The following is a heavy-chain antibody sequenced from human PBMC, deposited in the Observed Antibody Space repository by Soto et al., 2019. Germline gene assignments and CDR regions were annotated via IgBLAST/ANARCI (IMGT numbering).Heavy chain of an antibody. CDR3: ASPGYSSSHDAFDI. D-gene: IGHD6-13*01. CDR1: GGTFSSYT. J-gene: IGHJ3*02. Sequence: QVQLVQSGAEVKKPGSSVKVSCKGSGGTFSSYTISWVRQAPGQGLEWMGRIIPILGIANYAQKFQGRVTITADKSTSTAYMELSSLRSEDTAVYYCASPGYSSSHDAFDIWGQGTMVTVSS. V-gene: IGHV1-69*02. CDR2: IIPILGIA.